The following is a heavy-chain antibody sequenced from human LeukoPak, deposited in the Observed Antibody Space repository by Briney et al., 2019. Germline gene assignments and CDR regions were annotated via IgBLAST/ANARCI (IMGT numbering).Heavy chain of an antibody. D-gene: IGHD4-11*01. V-gene: IGHV3-7*01. Sequence: GGSLRLSCAASRFTFGSSWMSWVRQAPGRGLEWVANIKQDGSEKYYVDSVKGRFTISRDNAKNSLYLQMNSLRAEDTAVYYCAKDLGGNYEDNWFDPWGQGTLVTVSS. CDR1: RFTFGSSW. J-gene: IGHJ5*02. CDR3: AKDLGGNYEDNWFDP. CDR2: IKQDGSEK.